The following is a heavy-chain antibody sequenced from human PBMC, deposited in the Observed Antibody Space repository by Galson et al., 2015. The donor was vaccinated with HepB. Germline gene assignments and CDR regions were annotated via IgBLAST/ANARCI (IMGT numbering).Heavy chain of an antibody. CDR2: INPSGDST. V-gene: IGHV1-46*01. Sequence: SVKVSCKASGYTFTSYYMHWVRQAPGQGLEWMGIINPSGDSTSYAQKFQGRVTMTRDTSTSTVYMELSSLRSEDTAVYYCARDRDDFWSGSNWFDPWGQGTLVTVSS. CDR1: GYTFTSYY. CDR3: ARDRDDFWSGSNWFDP. J-gene: IGHJ5*02. D-gene: IGHD3-3*01.